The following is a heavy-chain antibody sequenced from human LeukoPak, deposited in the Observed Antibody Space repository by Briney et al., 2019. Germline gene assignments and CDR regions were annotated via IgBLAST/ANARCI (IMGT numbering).Heavy chain of an antibody. D-gene: IGHD1-1*01. CDR3: ARRSTEGGY. Sequence: GGSLRLSCAASGFTFSSYGMHWVRQAPGKGLEWVAVISYDGSNKYYADSVKGRFTISRDNSKNTLYLQMNSLRAEDTAVYYCARRSTEGGYWGQGTLVTVSS. CDR1: GFTFSSYG. J-gene: IGHJ4*02. CDR2: ISYDGSNK. V-gene: IGHV3-30*03.